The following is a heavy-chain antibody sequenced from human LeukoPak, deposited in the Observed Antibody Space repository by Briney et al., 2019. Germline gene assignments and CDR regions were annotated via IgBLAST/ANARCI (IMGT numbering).Heavy chain of an antibody. V-gene: IGHV1-18*01. CDR1: GYTFTSYG. Sequence: GASVKVSCKASGYTFTSYGISWVRQAPGQGLEWMGWISAYNGNTNYAQKLQGRVTMTTDTSTSTAYMELRSLRSDDTAVYYCARDNLIPLRYFVPFDPWGQGTLVTVSS. D-gene: IGHD3-9*01. J-gene: IGHJ5*02. CDR3: ARDNLIPLRYFVPFDP. CDR2: ISAYNGNT.